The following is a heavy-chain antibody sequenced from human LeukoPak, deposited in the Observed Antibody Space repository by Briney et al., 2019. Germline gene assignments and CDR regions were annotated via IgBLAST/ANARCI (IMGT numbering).Heavy chain of an antibody. CDR2: IKQDGSEK. D-gene: IGHD5-18*01. CDR3: ARVSKTYSYGYLNDY. J-gene: IGHJ4*02. CDR1: GFTFSSYG. Sequence: PGGSLRLSCAASGFTFSSYGMHWVRQAPGKGLEWVANIKQDGSEKYYVDSVKGRFTISRDNAKNSLYLQMNSLRAEDTAVYYCARVSKTYSYGYLNDYWGQGTLVTVSS. V-gene: IGHV3-7*01.